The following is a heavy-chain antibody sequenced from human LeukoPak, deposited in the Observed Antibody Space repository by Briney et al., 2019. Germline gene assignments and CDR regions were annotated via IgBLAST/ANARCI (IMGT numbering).Heavy chain of an antibody. J-gene: IGHJ4*02. V-gene: IGHV3-48*03. CDR2: ISSSGSTI. D-gene: IGHD6-19*01. CDR1: GFTFSSYE. CDR3: ARRLAVAGTSY. Sequence: PGGSLRLSCAASGFTFSSYEMNWVRQAPGKGLGWVSYISSSGSTIYYADSVKGRFTISRDNAKNSLYLQMNSLRAEDTAVYYCARRLAVAGTSYWGQGTLVTVSS.